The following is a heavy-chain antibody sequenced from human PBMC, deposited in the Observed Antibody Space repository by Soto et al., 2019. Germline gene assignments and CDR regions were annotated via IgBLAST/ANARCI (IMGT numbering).Heavy chain of an antibody. CDR1: GFTFSSYA. CDR2: ISGSGGST. CDR3: ANIQADYYYGMDV. Sequence: GGSLRLSCAASGFTFSSYAMSWVRQAPGKGLEWVSSISGSGGSTYYADFVKGRFTISNDNYKNTLYLQMNSLRDEDTDVYYCANIQADYYYGMDVWGQGTTVTVSS. V-gene: IGHV3-23*01. J-gene: IGHJ6*02.